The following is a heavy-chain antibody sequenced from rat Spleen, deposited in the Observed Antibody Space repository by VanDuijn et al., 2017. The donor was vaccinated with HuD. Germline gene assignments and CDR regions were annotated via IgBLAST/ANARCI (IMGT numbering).Heavy chain of an antibody. J-gene: IGHJ4*01. CDR1: GFSLTSFH. CDR3: ARDWIAARVMDA. V-gene: IGHV2-32*01. Sequence: QVQLKESGPGLVKPSETLSLTCTVSGFSLTSFHVSWVRQPPGKGLEWMGVMWSDGDTSYNSALKSRLSISRDTSKSQVFLKMNSLQTEDTATYYCARDWIAARVMDAWGQGASVTVSS. CDR2: MWSDGDT. D-gene: IGHD1-2*01.